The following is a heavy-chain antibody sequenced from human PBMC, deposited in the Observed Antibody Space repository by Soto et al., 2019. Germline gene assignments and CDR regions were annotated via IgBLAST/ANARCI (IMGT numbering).Heavy chain of an antibody. Sequence: GESLKISCKGSGYRFTTYWIGWVRQMPGKGLEWMGVIYPGDSDIRFSPSFQGQATISSDMSLSTAYLQWSSLRVSDTAMYYCASQAYHYDTISFGYWGQGTLVTVSS. CDR3: ASQAYHYDTISFGY. CDR1: GYRFTTYW. D-gene: IGHD3-22*01. CDR2: IYPGDSDI. V-gene: IGHV5-51*01. J-gene: IGHJ4*02.